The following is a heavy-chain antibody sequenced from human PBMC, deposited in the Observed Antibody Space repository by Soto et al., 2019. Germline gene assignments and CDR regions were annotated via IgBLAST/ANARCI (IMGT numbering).Heavy chain of an antibody. CDR2: IYYSGST. V-gene: IGHV4-59*01. J-gene: IGHJ6*02. Sequence: QVQLQESGPGLVKPSETLSLTCTVSGGSISSYYWSWIRQPPGKGLEWIGYIYYSGSTNYNPSLKSRVTISVDTSKNQFSLKLSSVTAADTAVYYCARDRVEDYYYYGMDVWGQGTTVTVSS. CDR1: GGSISSYY. CDR3: ARDRVEDYYYYGMDV.